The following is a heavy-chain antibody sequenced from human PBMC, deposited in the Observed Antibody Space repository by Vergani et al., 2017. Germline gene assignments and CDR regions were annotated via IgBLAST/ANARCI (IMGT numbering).Heavy chain of an antibody. CDR1: GFTFSSND. D-gene: IGHD1-1*01. Sequence: VESGGGSVQPGGSLRLSCTVSGFTFSSNDFHWVRQTAGKGLEWVSSIGVDGDRYYSDSVKGRFTISRDNGQSYLYLDMDNLRVEDTAVYFCAKEFCGTGNCYGWNHLEVWGEGTSVTVSS. J-gene: IGHJ6*04. V-gene: IGHV3-13*01. CDR3: AKEFCGTGNCYGWNHLEV. CDR2: IGVDGDR.